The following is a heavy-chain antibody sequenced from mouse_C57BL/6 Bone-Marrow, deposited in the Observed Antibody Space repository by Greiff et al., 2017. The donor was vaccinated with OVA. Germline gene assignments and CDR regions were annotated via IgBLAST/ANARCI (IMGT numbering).Heavy chain of an antibody. V-gene: IGHV7-3*01. J-gene: IGHJ2*01. CDR3: ARYPPTQYYFDY. CDR1: GFTFTDYY. Sequence: EVKLMESGGGLVQPGGSLSLSCAASGFTFTDYYMSWVRQPPGKALEWLGFIRNKANGYTTEYSASVKGRFTISRDNSQSILYLQMNALRAEDSATYYCARYPPTQYYFDYWGQGTTLTVSS. CDR2: IRNKANGYTT. D-gene: IGHD2-10*01.